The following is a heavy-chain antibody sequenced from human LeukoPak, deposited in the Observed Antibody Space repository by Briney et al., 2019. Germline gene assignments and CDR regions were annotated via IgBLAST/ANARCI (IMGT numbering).Heavy chain of an antibody. V-gene: IGHV3-74*01. CDR1: GFTFSSYW. D-gene: IGHD2-21*01. Sequence: PGGSLRLSCAASGFTFSSYWMHWVRQAPGKGLVWVSRINSDGSSTSYADSVKGRFTISRDNAKSTLYLQMSSLRAEDTAVYYCATKHGGPYAFDIWGQGTMVTVSS. CDR2: INSDGSST. J-gene: IGHJ3*02. CDR3: ATKHGGPYAFDI.